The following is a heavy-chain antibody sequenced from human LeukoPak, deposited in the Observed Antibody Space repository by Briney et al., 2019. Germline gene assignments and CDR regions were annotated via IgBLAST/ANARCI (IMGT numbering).Heavy chain of an antibody. Sequence: SETLSLTCAVYGGSFSGYYWSWIRQPPGKGLEWIGEINHSGSTNYNPSLKSRVTISVDTSKNQFSLKLSSVTAADTAVYYCARYHSCYSGSSWYGYWGQGTLVTVSS. V-gene: IGHV4-34*01. CDR3: ARYHSCYSGSSWYGY. J-gene: IGHJ4*02. CDR2: INHSGST. D-gene: IGHD6-13*01. CDR1: GGSFSGYY.